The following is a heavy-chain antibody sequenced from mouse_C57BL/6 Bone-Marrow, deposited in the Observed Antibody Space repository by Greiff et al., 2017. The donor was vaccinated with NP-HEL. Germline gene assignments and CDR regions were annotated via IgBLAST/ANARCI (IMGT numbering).Heavy chain of an antibody. CDR2: IDPNSGGT. J-gene: IGHJ3*01. CDR3: ARSAYYSNWFAY. V-gene: IGHV1-72*01. D-gene: IGHD2-5*01. CDR1: GYTFTSYW. Sequence: VKVVESGAELVKPGASVKLSCKASGYTFTSYWMHWVKQRPGRGLEWIGRIDPNSGGTKYNEKFKSKAPMTVDKPSTHAYMPLSRLTSEVSAVYYCARSAYYSNWFAYWGQGTLVTVSA.